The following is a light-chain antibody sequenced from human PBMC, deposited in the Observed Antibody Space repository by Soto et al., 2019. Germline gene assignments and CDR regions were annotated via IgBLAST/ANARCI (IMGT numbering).Light chain of an antibody. CDR1: SSDVGAYHF. Sequence: QSALTQPPSASGSPGQSVTISCTGTSSDVGAYHFVSWYQQRPGKAPELMIYEVNKRPSGVPDRFSGSKSGNTASLTVSGLHSDDEADYYCSSYVGSGLLVFGGGTKLTVL. CDR3: SSYVGSGLLV. V-gene: IGLV2-8*01. J-gene: IGLJ2*01. CDR2: EVN.